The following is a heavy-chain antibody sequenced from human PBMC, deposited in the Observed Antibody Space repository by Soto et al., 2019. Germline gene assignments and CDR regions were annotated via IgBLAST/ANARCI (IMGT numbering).Heavy chain of an antibody. CDR1: GFTFTRYS. V-gene: IGHV3-21*01. CDR3: GRKSEELNYNFDY. CDR2: ISSTTNYI. D-gene: IGHD1-7*01. J-gene: IGHJ4*02. Sequence: GESLKISCAASGFTFTRYSMNWVRQAPGKGLEWVSSISSTTNYIYYADSMKGRFTVSRDNAKNSVYLEMNSLSAEDTAVYYCGRKSEELNYNFDYWGQGTLVTVSS.